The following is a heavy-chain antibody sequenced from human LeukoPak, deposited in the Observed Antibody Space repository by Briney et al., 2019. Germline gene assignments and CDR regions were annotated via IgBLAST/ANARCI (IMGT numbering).Heavy chain of an antibody. J-gene: IGHJ4*02. Sequence: ASVKVSCKASGYIFTNYGINWVRQAPGQGLEWMGWISAYSGNTNYAQKFQGRVTMTRDTSISTAYMELSRLRSDDTAVYYCARDLPYYDSSGYYSGYWGQGTLVTVSS. V-gene: IGHV1-18*01. CDR1: GYIFTNYG. CDR3: ARDLPYYDSSGYYSGY. CDR2: ISAYSGNT. D-gene: IGHD3-22*01.